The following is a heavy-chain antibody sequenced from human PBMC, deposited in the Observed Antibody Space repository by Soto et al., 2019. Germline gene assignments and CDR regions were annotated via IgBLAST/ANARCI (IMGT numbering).Heavy chain of an antibody. CDR3: AMNDYNVISVDY. CDR2: IYPVDSDT. Sequence: GESLKISWKTAGYSFTSHWIGWVRQTPGNGLELMGIIYPVDSDTRYSPSFQAHVTISADKSTNSAYLQWTCLKASDTAMYYCAMNDYNVISVDYWGQGTRAPVS. D-gene: IGHD3-16*02. V-gene: IGHV5-51*01. CDR1: GYSFTSHW. J-gene: IGHJ4*02.